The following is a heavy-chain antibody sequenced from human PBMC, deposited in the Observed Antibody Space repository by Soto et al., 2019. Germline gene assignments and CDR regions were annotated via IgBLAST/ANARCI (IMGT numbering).Heavy chain of an antibody. CDR1: GDSVSTNIAA. D-gene: IGHD1-7*01. CDR2: TLYRSSKWYN. CDR3: ARDAAPTLNYPHGMDV. J-gene: IGHJ6*02. Sequence: QVQLQQSGPGLVKPSQTLSLTCAISGDSVSTNIAAWSWIRQSPSRGLEWLGRTLYRSSKWYNEYAVSVKSRMTINPDTSKNQFSLQLNSVTPEDTAVYYCARDAAPTLNYPHGMDVWGQGTAVTGSS. V-gene: IGHV6-1*01.